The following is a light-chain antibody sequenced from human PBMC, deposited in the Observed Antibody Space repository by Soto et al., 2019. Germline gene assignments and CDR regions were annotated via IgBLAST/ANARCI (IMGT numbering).Light chain of an antibody. CDR3: QQSYRTPIT. CDR1: QSISTF. V-gene: IGKV1-39*01. J-gene: IGKJ5*01. CDR2: AAS. Sequence: DIQMTQSPSSLSASVGDRVTITCRTSQSISTFLNWYQQKPGKAPNLLIYAASSLQSGVPSRFSGSGSGTDFTLTISSLQPEDFATYYCQQSYRTPITFGQGTRPEIK.